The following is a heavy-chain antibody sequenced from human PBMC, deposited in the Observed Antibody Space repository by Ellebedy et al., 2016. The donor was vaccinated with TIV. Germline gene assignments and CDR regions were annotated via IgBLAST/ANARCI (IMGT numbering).Heavy chain of an antibody. V-gene: IGHV4-39*07. Sequence: GSLRLXXTVSGGSISSSSYYWGWIRQPPGKGLEWIGSIYYSGSTYYNPSLKSRVTISVDTSKNQFSLKLSSVTAADTAVYYCVSDSGYDLVYYYGMDVWGQGTTVTVSS. CDR1: GGSISSSSYY. CDR3: VSDSGYDLVYYYGMDV. J-gene: IGHJ6*02. CDR2: IYYSGST. D-gene: IGHD5-12*01.